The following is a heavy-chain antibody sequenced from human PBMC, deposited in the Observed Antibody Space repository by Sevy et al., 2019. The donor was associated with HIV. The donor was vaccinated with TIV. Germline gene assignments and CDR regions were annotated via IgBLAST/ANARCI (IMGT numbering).Heavy chain of an antibody. CDR1: GFTFSSYA. CDR2: ISGSGGST. Sequence: GGSLRLSCAASGFTFSSYAMSWVRQAPGKGLEWVSAISGSGGSTYYADPVKGRFTTSRDNSKNTLYLQMNSLRAEDTAVYYCAKVKGTYYDILTGYPYFDYWGQGTLVTVSS. J-gene: IGHJ4*02. V-gene: IGHV3-23*01. CDR3: AKVKGTYYDILTGYPYFDY. D-gene: IGHD3-9*01.